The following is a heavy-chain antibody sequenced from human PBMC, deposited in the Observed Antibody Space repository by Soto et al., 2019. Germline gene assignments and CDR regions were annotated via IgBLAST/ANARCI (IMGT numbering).Heavy chain of an antibody. J-gene: IGHJ4*02. D-gene: IGHD5-12*01. CDR3: AAGGGLPRYY. CDR1: GGSISSGGYS. V-gene: IGHV4-30-2*01. CDR2: IYHSGST. Sequence: QLQLQESGSGLVKPSQTLSLTCAVSGGSISSGGYSWSWIRQPPGKGLEWIGYIYHSGSTYYNPSLSSRVTISVDRSKTQFSRKRSSVTAADTAVSYCAAGGGLPRYYWGQGTLVTVSS.